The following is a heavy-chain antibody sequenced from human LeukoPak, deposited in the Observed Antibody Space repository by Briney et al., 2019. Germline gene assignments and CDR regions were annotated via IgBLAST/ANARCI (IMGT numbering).Heavy chain of an antibody. J-gene: IGHJ6*02. D-gene: IGHD3-10*01. Sequence: GGSLRLSCAASGFTFSSYWTHWVRQAPGKGLVWVSGIKTDGSSTTYADSVKGRFTISRDNARNTLYLQMNSLRAEDTAVYYCARDLDAQPAVWFGELPYYYGMDVWGQGTTVTVSS. CDR2: IKTDGSST. CDR1: GFTFSSYW. CDR3: ARDLDAQPAVWFGELPYYYGMDV. V-gene: IGHV3-74*01.